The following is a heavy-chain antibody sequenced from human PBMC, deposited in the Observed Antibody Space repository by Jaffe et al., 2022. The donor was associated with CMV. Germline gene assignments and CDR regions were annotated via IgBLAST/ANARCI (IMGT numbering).Heavy chain of an antibody. CDR3: ARCDCGGDCYLDPTQRDYYYYYMDV. Sequence: QVQLQESGPGLVKPSETLSLTCTVSGGSISSYYWSWIRQPPGKGLEWIGYIYYSGSTNYNPSLKSRVTISVDTSKNQFSLKLSSVTAADTAVYYCARCDCGGDCYLDPTQRDYYYYYMDVWGKGTTVTVSS. J-gene: IGHJ6*03. D-gene: IGHD2-21*02. CDR1: GGSISSYY. CDR2: IYYSGST. V-gene: IGHV4-59*08.